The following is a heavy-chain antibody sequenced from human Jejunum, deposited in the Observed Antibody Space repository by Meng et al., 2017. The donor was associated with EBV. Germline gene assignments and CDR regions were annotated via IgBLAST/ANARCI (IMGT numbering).Heavy chain of an antibody. V-gene: IGHV3-66*01. D-gene: IGHD3-16*01. CDR3: AESLKITN. Sequence: EVPLLESGGGLVQPGESLRLSCAASGFTVSSKYMSWVRQAPGKGLEWVSVIYSGGSTYYADSVKGRVIISRDSSKNTVYLQMNSLRAEDTAVYYCAESLKITNWGQGTLVTVSS. J-gene: IGHJ4*02. CDR2: IYSGGST. CDR1: GFTVSSKY.